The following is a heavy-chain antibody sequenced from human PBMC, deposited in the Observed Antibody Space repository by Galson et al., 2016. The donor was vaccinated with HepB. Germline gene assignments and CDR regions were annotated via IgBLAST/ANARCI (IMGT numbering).Heavy chain of an antibody. Sequence: SLRLSCAAAGFNFNDYSMNWVRQAPGKGLEWVSYISSASITIFYADSVRGRFTISRDNAKNSLYLQINSLRDEDTAVYYCVRGHQSELLGDDFYNYYMDVWGEGTTVTVSS. V-gene: IGHV3-48*02. D-gene: IGHD1-26*01. CDR3: VRGHQSELLGDDFYNYYMDV. CDR2: ISSASITI. J-gene: IGHJ6*03. CDR1: GFNFNDYS.